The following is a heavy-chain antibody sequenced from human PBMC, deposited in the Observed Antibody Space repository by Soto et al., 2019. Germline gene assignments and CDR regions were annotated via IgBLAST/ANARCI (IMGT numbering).Heavy chain of an antibody. CDR3: AKSVWGFGEYYFDY. J-gene: IGHJ4*02. V-gene: IGHV3-30*18. Sequence: QVQLVESGGGVVQPGRSLRLSCAASGFTFSNYGMHWVRQAPGKGLEWVAVISYDGSNKYYADSVKGRFTISRDNSKNTLYLQMNSLRAEDTAVYYCAKSVWGFGEYYFDYWGQGNLVTVSS. CDR1: GFTFSNYG. D-gene: IGHD3-10*01. CDR2: ISYDGSNK.